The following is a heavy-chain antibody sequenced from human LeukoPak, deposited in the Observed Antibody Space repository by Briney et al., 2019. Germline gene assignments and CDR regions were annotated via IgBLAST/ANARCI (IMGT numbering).Heavy chain of an antibody. V-gene: IGHV1-58*02. J-gene: IGHJ4*02. Sequence: SVKVSCKASGFTFTSSAMQWVRQARGQRLEWIGWIVVGSGNTNYAQKFQERVTIARDMSTSTAYMELSSLRSEDTAVYYCAADPGANHSGSGGSAPTAEDDYWGQGTLVTVSS. D-gene: IGHD2-15*01. CDR2: IVVGSGNT. CDR3: AADPGANHSGSGGSAPTAEDDY. CDR1: GFTFTSSA.